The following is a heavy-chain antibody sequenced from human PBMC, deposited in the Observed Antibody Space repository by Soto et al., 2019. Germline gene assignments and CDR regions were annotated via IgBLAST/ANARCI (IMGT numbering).Heavy chain of an antibody. CDR2: IYYSGST. V-gene: IGHV4-59*01. J-gene: IGHJ6*02. Sequence: SETLSLTCTVSGGSISSYYWSWIRQPPGKGLEWIGYIYYSGSTNYNPSLKSRVTISVDTSKNQFSLKLSSVTAADTAVYYCARANYGMDVWGQGTTVTVSS. CDR1: GGSISSYY. CDR3: ARANYGMDV.